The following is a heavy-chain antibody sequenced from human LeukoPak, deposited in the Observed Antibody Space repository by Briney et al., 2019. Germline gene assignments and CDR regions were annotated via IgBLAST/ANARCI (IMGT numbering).Heavy chain of an antibody. CDR3: ARSRDYYDSSGYYFGFDY. J-gene: IGHJ4*02. V-gene: IGHV1-69*05. CDR2: IIPIFGTA. CDR1: GGTFSSYA. Sequence: SVKVSCTASGGTFSSYAISWVRQAPGQGLEWMGGIIPIFGTANYAQKFQGRVTITTDESTSTAYMELSSLRSEDTAVYYCARSRDYYDSSGYYFGFDYWGQGTLVTVSS. D-gene: IGHD3-22*01.